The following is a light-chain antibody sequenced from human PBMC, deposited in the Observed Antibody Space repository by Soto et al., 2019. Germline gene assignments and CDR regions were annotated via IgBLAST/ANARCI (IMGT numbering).Light chain of an antibody. CDR3: MQGTHWPIT. CDR1: QSLVHSDGATY. J-gene: IGKJ5*01. V-gene: IGKV2-30*02. Sequence: DIVITQTPLSSPVTLGQSASISCLSSQSLVHSDGATYLSWLQQRPGRSPRRLIYKVSNRDSGVPARFSGSGSGTDFALKISRVEAEDVGVYYCMQGTHWPITFGQGTRLDIK. CDR2: KVS.